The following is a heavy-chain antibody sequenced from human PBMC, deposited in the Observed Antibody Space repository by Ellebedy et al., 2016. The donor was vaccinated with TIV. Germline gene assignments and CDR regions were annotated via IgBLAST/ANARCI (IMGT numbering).Heavy chain of an antibody. D-gene: IGHD3-10*01. CDR1: GFTVSSNY. J-gene: IGHJ6*02. CDR2: ISSGGSK. CDR3: ATYSGSGSFSEAFHV. Sequence: GESLKISCAASGFTVSSNYMSWVRQAPGKGLEWVSIISSGGSKYYADSVKGRFTISRDNSKNTLYLQINSLRAEDTSVYYCATYSGSGSFSEAFHVWGQGTTVTVSS. V-gene: IGHV3-66*01.